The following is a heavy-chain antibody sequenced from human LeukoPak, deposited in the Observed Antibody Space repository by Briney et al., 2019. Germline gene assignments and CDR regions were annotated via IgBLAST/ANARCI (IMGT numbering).Heavy chain of an antibody. J-gene: IGHJ4*02. CDR1: GFTFSSYS. V-gene: IGHV3-48*02. CDR3: AKSPYYSMDYYFDY. Sequence: PGGSLRLSCAASGFTFSSYSMNWVRQAPGKGLEWVSYISSSSSAIYYADSVKGRFTISRDNAKNSLYLQMNSLRDEDTAVYYCAKSPYYSMDYYFDYWGQGTLVTVSS. CDR2: ISSSSSAI. D-gene: IGHD3-10*01.